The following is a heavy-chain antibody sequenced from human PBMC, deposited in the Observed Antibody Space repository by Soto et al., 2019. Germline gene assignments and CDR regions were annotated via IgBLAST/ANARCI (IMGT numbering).Heavy chain of an antibody. Sequence: SETLSLTCAVCGGSISSSNWWSWIRQPPGKGLEWIGEINHSGSTNYNPSLKSRVTISVDTSMNQFSLKLSSVTAADTAVYYCARAYIPYCYYYMDDWGKGTTVTVSS. J-gene: IGHJ6*03. CDR3: ARAYIPYCYYYMDD. CDR2: INHSGST. D-gene: IGHD4-4*01. CDR1: GGSISSSNW. V-gene: IGHV4-4*02.